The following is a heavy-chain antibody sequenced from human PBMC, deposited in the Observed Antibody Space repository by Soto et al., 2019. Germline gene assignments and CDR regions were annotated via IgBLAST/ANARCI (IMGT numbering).Heavy chain of an antibody. D-gene: IGHD5-12*01. CDR3: ARDLSSEMATIKLY. V-gene: IGHV1-2*02. J-gene: IGHJ4*02. CDR1: GYTFTGYY. Sequence: ASVKVSCKASGYTFTGYYMHWVRQAPGQGLEWMGWINPNSGGTNYAQKFQGRVTMTRDTSISTAYMELSRLRSDDTAVYYCARDLSSEMATIKLYWGQGTLVTVSS. CDR2: INPNSGGT.